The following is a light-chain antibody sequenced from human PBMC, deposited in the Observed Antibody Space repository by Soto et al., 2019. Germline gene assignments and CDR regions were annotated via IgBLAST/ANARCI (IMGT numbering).Light chain of an antibody. J-gene: IGKJ5*01. V-gene: IGKV1-39*01. CDR2: AAS. CDR1: QSISTY. CDR3: QQSHSGIT. Sequence: DIQMTQSPSSLSASVGDRVTITCRASQSISTYLNWYQQKAGLAPKLLIYAASSLQSGVPSRFSGSGSGTDFTLTISSLQPEDFATYYCQQSHSGITFGQGTRLEIK.